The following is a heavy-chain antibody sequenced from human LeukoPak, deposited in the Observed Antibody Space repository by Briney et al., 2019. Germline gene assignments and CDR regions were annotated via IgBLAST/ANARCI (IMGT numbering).Heavy chain of an antibody. Sequence: GGSLRLSCAASGFTFSSYAMSWVRQAPGKGLAWVSAISGGSGSTYCADSVKGRFTIPRDNSKNTLYLQMNSLRDEDTAVYYCAKHRFESGGYHSTDWGQGTLVTVSS. CDR2: ISGGSGST. J-gene: IGHJ4*02. V-gene: IGHV3-23*01. D-gene: IGHD3-22*01. CDR1: GFTFSSYA. CDR3: AKHRFESGGYHSTD.